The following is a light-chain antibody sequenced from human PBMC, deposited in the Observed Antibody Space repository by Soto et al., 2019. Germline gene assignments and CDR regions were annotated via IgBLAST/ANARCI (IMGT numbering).Light chain of an antibody. Sequence: EIVMTQSPATLSVSPGERATLSCRASQSVSSNLAWYQQHPGQAPRLLIYDASTRATGIPARFSVSGSGTEFTLTISSLQSEDFAVYYCQQYNNWPPYTFGQGTKVDIK. V-gene: IGKV3-15*01. CDR3: QQYNNWPPYT. CDR2: DAS. CDR1: QSVSSN. J-gene: IGKJ2*01.